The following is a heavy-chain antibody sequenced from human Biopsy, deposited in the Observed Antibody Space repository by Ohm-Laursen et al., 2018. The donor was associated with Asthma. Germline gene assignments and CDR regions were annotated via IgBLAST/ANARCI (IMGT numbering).Heavy chain of an antibody. Sequence: GSLRLSCTAPGFTFSSYWMSWVRQAPGKGLEWVANIKQDGSEKYYVDSVKGRFTISRGNSKNTVYLDISSLRIEDTAVFYCGIVVAANPFQGDCWGQGTLVTVSS. V-gene: IGHV3-7*02. CDR3: GIVVAANPFQGDC. J-gene: IGHJ4*02. CDR1: GFTFSSYW. CDR2: IKQDGSEK. D-gene: IGHD2-15*01.